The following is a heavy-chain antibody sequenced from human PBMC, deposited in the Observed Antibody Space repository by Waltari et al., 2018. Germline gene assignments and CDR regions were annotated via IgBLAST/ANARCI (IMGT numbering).Heavy chain of an antibody. CDR2: ISSSGSTI. D-gene: IGHD3-22*01. V-gene: IGHV3-11*04. CDR1: GFTLSDYY. J-gene: IGHJ4*02. CDR3: ARDLHDSSGYTDY. Sequence: QVQLVESGGGLVKPGGSLRLPCAASGFTLSDYYMSLLRQAPGKGLEWVSYISSSGSTIYYADSVKGRFTISRDNAKNSLYLQMNSLRAEDTAVYYCARDLHDSSGYTDYWGQGTLVTVSS.